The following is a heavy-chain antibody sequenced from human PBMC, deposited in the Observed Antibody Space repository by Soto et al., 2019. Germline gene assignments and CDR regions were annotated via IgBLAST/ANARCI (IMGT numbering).Heavy chain of an antibody. V-gene: IGHV1-69*08. CDR3: ARDATLPAEYFQH. J-gene: IGHJ1*01. Sequence: QVQLVQSGAEVKKPGSSVKDSCKASGGTFSSYTISWVRLAPGQGLEWMGRIIPILGIANYAQKFQGRVTITADKSTSTAYMELSSLRSEDTAVYYCARDATLPAEYFQHWGQGTLVTVSS. CDR1: GGTFSSYT. CDR2: IIPILGIA. D-gene: IGHD2-15*01.